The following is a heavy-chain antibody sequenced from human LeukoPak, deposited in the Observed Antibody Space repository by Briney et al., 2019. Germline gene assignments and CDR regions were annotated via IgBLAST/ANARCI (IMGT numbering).Heavy chain of an antibody. CDR1: GGTFSSYA. J-gene: IGHJ4*02. Sequence: SVKVSCEASGGTFSSYAISWVRQAPGQGLEWMGGIIPIFGTANYAQKFQGRDTMTRNTSISTAYMELSSLRSEDTAVYYCARKSTPTSGWTPFDYWGQGTLVTVSS. CDR2: IIPIFGTA. CDR3: ARKSTPTSGWTPFDY. D-gene: IGHD6-19*01. V-gene: IGHV1-69*05.